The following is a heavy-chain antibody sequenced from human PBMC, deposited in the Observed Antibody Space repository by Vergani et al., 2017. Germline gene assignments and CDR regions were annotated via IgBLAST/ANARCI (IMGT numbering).Heavy chain of an antibody. CDR2: IYYSGST. CDR1: GGSISSSSYY. V-gene: IGHV4-39*01. D-gene: IGHD1-26*01. CDR3: ARGGGATTDWFDP. J-gene: IGHJ5*02. Sequence: QLQLQESGPGLVKPSETLSLTCTVSGGSISSSSYYWGWIRQPPGKGLEWIGSIYYSGSTYYNPSLKSRVTISVDTSKNQFSLKLSSVTAADTAVYYCARGGGATTDWFDPWGQGTLVTVSS.